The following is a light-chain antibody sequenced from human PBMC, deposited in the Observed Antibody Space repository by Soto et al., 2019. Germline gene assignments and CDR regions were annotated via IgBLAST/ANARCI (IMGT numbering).Light chain of an antibody. CDR2: TAS. CDR3: QQLFDSPIT. Sequence: DIHLTQSPSFSSASVGDRVTITCRASQGISTYLAWYQQKPGKAPNLLIYTASTLQTGVPSRFSGSAFGTEFTLTISSLQPEDFATYYCQQLFDSPITFGQGTRLEIK. J-gene: IGKJ5*01. V-gene: IGKV1-9*01. CDR1: QGISTY.